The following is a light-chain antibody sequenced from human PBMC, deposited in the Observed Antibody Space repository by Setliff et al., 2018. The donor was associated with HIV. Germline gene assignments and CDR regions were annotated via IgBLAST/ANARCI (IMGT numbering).Light chain of an antibody. CDR2: DVT. J-gene: IGLJ2*01. V-gene: IGLV2-23*02. CDR3: CSYAGSDTWI. CDR1: SNDVGDYQS. Sequence: QSALTQPASVSGSPGQSITISCTGSSNDVGDYQSVSWYQQHPGEVPELIIYDVTKRPSGVSNRFSASKSGNTASLTISGLQTEGEADYYCCSYAGSDTWIFGGGTQLTVL.